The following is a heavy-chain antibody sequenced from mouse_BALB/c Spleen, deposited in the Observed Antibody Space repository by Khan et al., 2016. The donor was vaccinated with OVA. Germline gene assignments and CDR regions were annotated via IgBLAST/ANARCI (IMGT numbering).Heavy chain of an antibody. CDR3: TRRDYYAYYLFFDV. V-gene: IGHV1-18*01. Sequence: EVQLQQSGPELVKPGASVRISCKTSGYTFTEYTMHWVKQSHGKSLEWLGGFNPNNGGTSYNQKFKGKATLTVDKSSSTAYMELRSLTSEDSAVYYCTRRDYYAYYLFFDVWGAGTTVTVSS. J-gene: IGHJ1*01. D-gene: IGHD1-2*01. CDR1: GYTFTEYT. CDR2: FNPNNGGT.